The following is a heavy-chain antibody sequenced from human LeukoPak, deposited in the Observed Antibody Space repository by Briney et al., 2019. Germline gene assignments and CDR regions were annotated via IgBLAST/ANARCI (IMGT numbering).Heavy chain of an antibody. CDR2: INHSGSI. V-gene: IGHV4-39*07. Sequence: SETLSLTCTVSGGSISSSSYYWGWIRQPPGKGLEWIGEINHSGSINYNPSLKSRVTISVDTSKNQFSLKLSSVTAADTAVYYCASLTGISSGRYGGNWFDPWGQGTLVTVSS. J-gene: IGHJ5*02. D-gene: IGHD6-19*01. CDR1: GGSISSSSYY. CDR3: ASLTGISSGRYGGNWFDP.